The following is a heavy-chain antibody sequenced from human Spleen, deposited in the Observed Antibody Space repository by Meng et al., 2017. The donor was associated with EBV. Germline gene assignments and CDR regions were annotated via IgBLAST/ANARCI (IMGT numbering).Heavy chain of an antibody. V-gene: IGHV1-69*06. J-gene: IGHJ4*02. CDR1: RGPFSSGA. D-gene: IGHD3-10*01. CDR2: LIPMLGAP. CDR3: ASESGRGYTPDY. Sequence: QVHLVPSGLQAKQPCSSVKVSLTTPRGPFSSGAISWVRQAPGQGLEWIGGLIPMLGAPNSAQKFQDRVTISADKSPSTHYMQLSSLRSDDTAVYYCASESGRGYTPDYWGRGTLVTVSS.